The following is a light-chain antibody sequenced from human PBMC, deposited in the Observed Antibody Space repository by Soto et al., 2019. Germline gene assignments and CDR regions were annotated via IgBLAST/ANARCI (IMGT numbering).Light chain of an antibody. Sequence: QSALTQPASVSGSPGQSITISCTGTSSDDGSYNLVSWYQQYPGKAPKLMIYEDDERPSGVSNRFSGSKSGNTASLTISGLQAEDEADYYCYSYAGRSTSVFGGGTKDTVL. CDR3: YSYAGRSTSV. CDR2: EDD. V-gene: IGLV2-23*01. CDR1: SSDDGSYNL. J-gene: IGLJ2*01.